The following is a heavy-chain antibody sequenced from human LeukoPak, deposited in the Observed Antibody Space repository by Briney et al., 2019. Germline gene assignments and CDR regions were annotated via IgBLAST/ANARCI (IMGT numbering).Heavy chain of an antibody. CDR3: ARDLTGTQFFDF. CDR2: INTNTGNP. Sequence: APVKVSCKASGYTFTDYAMNWVRQAPGQGLEWMGWINTNTGNPTYAQGFTGRFVFSLETSVTTAYVQISSLKPEDTAVYYCARDLTGTQFFDFWGQGALVTVSS. V-gene: IGHV7-4-1*02. D-gene: IGHD1-7*01. CDR1: GYTFTDYA. J-gene: IGHJ4*02.